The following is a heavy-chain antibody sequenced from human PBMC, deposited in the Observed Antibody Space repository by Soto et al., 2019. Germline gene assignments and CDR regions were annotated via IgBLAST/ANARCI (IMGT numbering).Heavy chain of an antibody. D-gene: IGHD2-2*01. V-gene: IGHV1-69*13. CDR2: IIPIFGTA. Sequence: SVKVSCKASGGTFSSYAISWVRQAPGQGLEWMGGIIPIFGTANYAQKFQGRVTITADESTSTAYMELSSLRSEDTAVYYCARAPLGYCISTSCYVGFDYWGQGTLVTVSS. CDR3: ARAPLGYCISTSCYVGFDY. J-gene: IGHJ4*02. CDR1: GGTFSSYA.